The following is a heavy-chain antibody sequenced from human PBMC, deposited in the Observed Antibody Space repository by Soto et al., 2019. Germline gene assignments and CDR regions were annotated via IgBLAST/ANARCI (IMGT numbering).Heavy chain of an antibody. Sequence: PGGSLRLSCAASGLTFSSYAMSWVRQAPGKGREWGSAISGSGGSTYYADSVKGRFTIPRDNSKNTLYLQMNSLRAEDTAVYYCAKDPWYFDLWGRGTLVTVSS. CDR2: ISGSGGST. J-gene: IGHJ2*01. V-gene: IGHV3-23*01. CDR3: AKDPWYFDL. CDR1: GLTFSSYA.